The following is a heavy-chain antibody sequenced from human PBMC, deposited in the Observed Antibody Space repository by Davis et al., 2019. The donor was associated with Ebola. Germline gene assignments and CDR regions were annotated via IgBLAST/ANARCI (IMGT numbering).Heavy chain of an antibody. D-gene: IGHD2-8*01. V-gene: IGHV1-18*01. J-gene: IGHJ6*02. Sequence: KFQGRVTITRDTSTSTAYMELRSLRSDDTALYYCAKGSNGGGFYGMDVWGQGTTVTVSS. CDR3: AKGSNGGGFYGMDV.